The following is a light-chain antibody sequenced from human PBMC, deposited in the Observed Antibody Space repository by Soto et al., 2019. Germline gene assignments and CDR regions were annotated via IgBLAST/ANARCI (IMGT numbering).Light chain of an antibody. CDR2: GVS. V-gene: IGKV3D-15*01. J-gene: IGKJ1*01. Sequence: EIVLTQSPGTVSLSPGERATLSCRASQSVTSSYLAWYQQKPGQAPRLLIYGVSSRATGIPARFSGSGSGTEFTLTISTLQSEDFAVYYCQQYNNWPWTFGQGTKVDIK. CDR3: QQYNNWPWT. CDR1: QSVTSSY.